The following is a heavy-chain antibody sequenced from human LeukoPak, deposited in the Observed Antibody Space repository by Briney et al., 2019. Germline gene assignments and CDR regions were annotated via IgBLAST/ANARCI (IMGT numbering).Heavy chain of an antibody. CDR2: IYYSGST. J-gene: IGHJ6*03. CDR3: ARVLREYYYMDV. V-gene: IGHV4-59*01. Sequence: PSETLSLTCTVSGGSISSYYWSWLRQPPGKGLEWIGYIYYSGSTNYNPSLKSRVTISVDTSKNQFSLKLSSVTAADTAVYYCARVLREYYYMDVWGKGTTVTVSS. CDR1: GGSISSYY.